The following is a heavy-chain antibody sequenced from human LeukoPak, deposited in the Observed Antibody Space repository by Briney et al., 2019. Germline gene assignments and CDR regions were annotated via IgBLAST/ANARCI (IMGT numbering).Heavy chain of an antibody. V-gene: IGHV4-34*01. D-gene: IGHD3-3*01. CDR3: ARGTHDFWSGPNWFDP. Sequence: SETLSLACAVYGGSFSGYYWSWIRQPPGKGLEWIGEINHSGSTNYNPSLKSRVTISVDTSKNQFSLKLSSVTAADTAVYYCARGTHDFWSGPNWFDPWGQGTLVTVSS. J-gene: IGHJ5*02. CDR1: GGSFSGYY. CDR2: INHSGST.